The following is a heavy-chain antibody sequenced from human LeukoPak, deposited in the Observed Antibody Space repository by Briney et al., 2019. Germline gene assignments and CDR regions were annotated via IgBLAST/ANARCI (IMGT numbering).Heavy chain of an antibody. J-gene: IGHJ6*02. Sequence: GRSLRLSCAASGFTFSSYAMNWVRQAPGMGLEWVAFISYDGSNKYYADSVKGRFTISRDNSKNTLYLQMNSLRAEDTAVYYCASQGGLLWFGELSGGMDVWGQGTTVTVSS. CDR3: ASQGGLLWFGELSGGMDV. D-gene: IGHD3-10*01. CDR2: ISYDGSNK. V-gene: IGHV3-30-3*01. CDR1: GFTFSSYA.